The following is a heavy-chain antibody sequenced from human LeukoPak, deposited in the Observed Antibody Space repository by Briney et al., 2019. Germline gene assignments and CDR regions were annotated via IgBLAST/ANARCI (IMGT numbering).Heavy chain of an antibody. V-gene: IGHV1-69*04. CDR1: GGSISTYA. Sequence: SVKVSCKASGGSISTYAITWVRQAPGQGLEWMGRIIPILGIPYYSQKFQGRVTITADKSTSTAYMELTSLRSEDTAVYYCGRVLVMGATKYAFDIWGQGTMVTVSS. J-gene: IGHJ3*02. CDR2: IIPILGIP. CDR3: GRVLVMGATKYAFDI. D-gene: IGHD1-26*01.